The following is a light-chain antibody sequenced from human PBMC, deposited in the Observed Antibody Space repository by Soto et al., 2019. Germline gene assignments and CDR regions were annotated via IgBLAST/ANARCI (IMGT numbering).Light chain of an antibody. CDR3: SSYTNVNTRACV. CDR1: SGDIGSYNR. V-gene: IGLV2-14*01. J-gene: IGLJ1*01. Sequence: SVLTYPASGSGSPGQSITNSCTGTSGDIGSYNRVSWYQQHPGKAPKLIIYEVTDRPSGVSNHFSGSQSGNTASLTISGLQALDGAEYDCSSYTNVNTRACVFGTGTKVTAL. CDR2: EVT.